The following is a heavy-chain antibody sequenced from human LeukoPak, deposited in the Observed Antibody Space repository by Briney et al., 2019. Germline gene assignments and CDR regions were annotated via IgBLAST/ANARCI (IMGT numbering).Heavy chain of an antibody. CDR3: ARHRGGFDILTGYYDY. CDR2: INPGDSVP. Sequence: GESLKISCKGSGYSFTSYWIGWVRQMPGKGLEWIGIINPGDSVPRYSPSFQGQVTISVDKSISTAYLQWSSLEASDTAVYYCARHRGGFDILTGYYDYWGQGTLVTVSS. D-gene: IGHD3-9*01. CDR1: GYSFTSYW. V-gene: IGHV5-51*01. J-gene: IGHJ4*02.